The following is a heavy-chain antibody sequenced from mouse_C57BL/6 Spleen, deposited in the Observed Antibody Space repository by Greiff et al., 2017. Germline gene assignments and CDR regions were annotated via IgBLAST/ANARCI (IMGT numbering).Heavy chain of an antibody. D-gene: IGHD1-1*01. CDR2: IRNKANGYTT. Sequence: EVMLVESGGGLVQPGGSLSLSCAASGFTFTDYYMSWVRQPPGKALEWLGFIRNKANGYTTEYSASVKGRFTISRDNSQSILYIQMHALRAEDSATYYCARYRTTVVAYYFDYWGQGTTLTVSS. V-gene: IGHV7-3*01. CDR3: ARYRTTVVAYYFDY. CDR1: GFTFTDYY. J-gene: IGHJ2*01.